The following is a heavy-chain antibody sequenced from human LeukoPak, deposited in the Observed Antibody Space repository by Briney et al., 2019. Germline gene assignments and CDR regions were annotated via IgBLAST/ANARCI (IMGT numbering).Heavy chain of an antibody. CDR1: GSTFSTYA. CDR2: ISSNGGSI. Sequence: PGGSLRLSCSASGSTFSTYAMHWVRQAPGKGLEYVSGISSNGGSIYYADSVKGRFTISRDNSKNTLYLQMSSLRVEDTAVYYCVKVKGGYCFDYWGQGTLVTVSS. CDR3: VKVKGGYCFDY. J-gene: IGHJ4*02. V-gene: IGHV3-64D*09.